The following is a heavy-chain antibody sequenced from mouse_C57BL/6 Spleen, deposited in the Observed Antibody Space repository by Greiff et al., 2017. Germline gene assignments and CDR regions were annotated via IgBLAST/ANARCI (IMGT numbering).Heavy chain of an antibody. V-gene: IGHV5-17*01. D-gene: IGHD1-1*01. CDR3: ARGYGSTGFAY. CDR1: GFTFSDYG. CDR2: ISSGSSTI. Sequence: EVKLVESGGGLVKPGGSLKLSCAASGFTFSDYGMHWVRQAPEKGLEWVAYISSGSSTIYYADTVKGRFTISRDNAKNTLFLQMTSLRSEDTAMYYCARGYGSTGFAYWGQGTLVTVSA. J-gene: IGHJ3*01.